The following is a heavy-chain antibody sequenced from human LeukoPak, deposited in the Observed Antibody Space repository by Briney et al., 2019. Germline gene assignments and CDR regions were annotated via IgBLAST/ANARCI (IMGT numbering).Heavy chain of an antibody. CDR1: GGSSSSSSYY. CDR3: ARQPDIVVVQEFDY. V-gene: IGHV4-39*01. J-gene: IGHJ4*02. D-gene: IGHD2-2*01. Sequence: SETLSLTCTVSGGSSSSSSYYWGWIHQPPGKGLEWIGSIYYGGSTYYNPSLKSRVTISVDTSKNQFSLKLSSVAAADTAVYYCARQPDIVVVQEFDYWGQGTLVTVSS. CDR2: IYYGGST.